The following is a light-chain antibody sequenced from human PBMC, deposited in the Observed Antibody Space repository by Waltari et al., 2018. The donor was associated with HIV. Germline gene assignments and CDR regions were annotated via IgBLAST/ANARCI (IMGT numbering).Light chain of an antibody. CDR2: EVN. Sequence: HSPLTQPRSLSGSPGHSVTISCTGTCCDIVYFYYVSWYQQYPGKAPKVIIYEVNQRPSGVPDRFTGSKSGITASLTISGLQGDDEAYYYCCSYAGSYTYVFGTGTKVNVL. CDR3: CSYAGSYTYV. CDR1: CCDIVYFYY. J-gene: IGLJ1*01. V-gene: IGLV2-11*01.